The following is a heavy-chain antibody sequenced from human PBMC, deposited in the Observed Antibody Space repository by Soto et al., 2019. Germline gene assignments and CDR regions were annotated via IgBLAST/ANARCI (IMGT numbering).Heavy chain of an antibody. D-gene: IGHD6-19*01. CDR1: GYTFTSYG. CDR3: ARDNRIAVAGTSGY. CDR2: ISAYNGNT. V-gene: IGHV1-18*01. Sequence: GASVKVSCKASGYTFTSYGISWVRQAPGQGREWMGWISAYNGNTNYAQKLQGRVTMTTDTSTSTAYMELRSLRSDDTAVYYCARDNRIAVAGTSGYWGQGTLVTVPS. J-gene: IGHJ4*02.